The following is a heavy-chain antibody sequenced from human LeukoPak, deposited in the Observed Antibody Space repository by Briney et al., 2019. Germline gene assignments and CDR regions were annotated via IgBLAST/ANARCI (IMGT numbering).Heavy chain of an antibody. J-gene: IGHJ4*02. Sequence: NPSETLSLTCAVYGGSFSGYYWSWIRQPPGKGLEWIGEINHSGSTNYNPSLKSRVTISVDTSKNQFSLKLSSVTAADTAVYYCATEGYCSGGSCYSRGYFDYWGQGTLVTVSS. CDR2: INHSGST. CDR1: GGSFSGYY. D-gene: IGHD2-15*01. CDR3: ATEGYCSGGSCYSRGYFDY. V-gene: IGHV4-34*01.